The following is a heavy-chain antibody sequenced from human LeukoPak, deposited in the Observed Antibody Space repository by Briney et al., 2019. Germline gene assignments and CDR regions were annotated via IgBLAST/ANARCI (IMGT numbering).Heavy chain of an antibody. CDR2: ISDGGAYT. V-gene: IGHV3-11*06. CDR1: GFTFNEYY. J-gene: IGHJ4*02. D-gene: IGHD6-13*01. CDR3: ARVRTNSWYSDS. Sequence: GGSLRLSCAASGFTFNEYYMSWIRQAPGKGREGVSHISDGGAYTKYADSVKGRFTISRDNAKNSLYLQMNSLTAADTAVYYCARVRTNSWYSDSWGQGTLVTVPS.